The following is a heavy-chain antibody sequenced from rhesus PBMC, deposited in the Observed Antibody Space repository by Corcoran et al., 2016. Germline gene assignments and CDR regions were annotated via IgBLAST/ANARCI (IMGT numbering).Heavy chain of an antibody. Sequence: QVQLQESGPELVKPSETLSLTCAVSGGSISSHYWSWIRKSPGKGLEWIGYVGGNSGTTNYTPTHGGRFSVSVATAKNRFSLQWTSRTAAETAVYYCSGGGYIFWTGYYSSDDFGFGSWGQGGVVTVSS. CDR3: SGGGYIFWTGYYSSDDFGFGS. V-gene: IGHV4S11*01. D-gene: IGHD3-3*01. J-gene: IGHJ6*01. CDR1: GGSISSHY. CDR2: VGGNSGTT.